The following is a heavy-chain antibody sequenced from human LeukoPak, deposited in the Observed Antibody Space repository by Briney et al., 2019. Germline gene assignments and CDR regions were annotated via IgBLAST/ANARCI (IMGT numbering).Heavy chain of an antibody. Sequence: SETLSLTCTDSVGSVSSRLKYLGWIRQPPGKGLEWIGNTYYTGSTYSNPTLKSRVTMSVDTSKNQFSLKLNSVTAADTAVYYCARLAKRRYFDYIFDYWGQGTLLTVSS. D-gene: IGHD3-9*01. CDR2: TYYTGST. J-gene: IGHJ4*02. V-gene: IGHV4-39*01. CDR3: ARLAKRRYFDYIFDY. CDR1: VGSVSSRLKY.